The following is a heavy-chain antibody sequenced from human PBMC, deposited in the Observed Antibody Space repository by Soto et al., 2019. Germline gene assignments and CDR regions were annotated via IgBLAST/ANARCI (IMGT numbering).Heavy chain of an antibody. Sequence: EVQLVESGGGLVQPGGSLRLSCAASGFTFSSYWMSWVRQAPGKGLEWVANIKQDGSEKYYVDSVKGRFTISRDNAKNSLYLQMNSLRAEDTAVYYCAREGTAVAAPNFDYGGQGTLVTVSS. CDR1: GFTFSSYW. CDR3: AREGTAVAAPNFDY. J-gene: IGHJ4*02. CDR2: IKQDGSEK. D-gene: IGHD6-19*01. V-gene: IGHV3-7*03.